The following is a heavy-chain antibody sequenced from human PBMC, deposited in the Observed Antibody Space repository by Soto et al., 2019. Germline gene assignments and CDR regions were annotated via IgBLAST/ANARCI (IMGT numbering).Heavy chain of an antibody. D-gene: IGHD3-22*01. Sequence: QVQLVQSGAEVKKPGASVKVSCKAYGYTFTSYGISWVRQAPGQGLEWMGWISAYNGNTNYAQKLQGRVTMTTDTPTSTAYMELRSLRSDDTAVYYCERVSVQRYDSSGYYSHWGQGTLVTVSS. CDR1: GYTFTSYG. CDR3: ERVSVQRYDSSGYYSH. V-gene: IGHV1-18*01. CDR2: ISAYNGNT. J-gene: IGHJ4*02.